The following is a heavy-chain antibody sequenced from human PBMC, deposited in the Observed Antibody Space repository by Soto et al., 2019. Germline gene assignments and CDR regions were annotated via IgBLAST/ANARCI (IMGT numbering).Heavy chain of an antibody. CDR1: GGSINSYY. V-gene: IGHV4-59*01. Sequence: QVQLQESGPGLVKPSETLSLTCAVSGGSINSYYWNWIRRPPGKELEWIAYIYHTGTISYNPSLKSLVTISMDTSKNLVSLHLTSMTADDTAVYYCARDKVYYGMDVWGQGTTVTVSS. CDR2: IYHTGTI. CDR3: ARDKVYYGMDV. J-gene: IGHJ6*02.